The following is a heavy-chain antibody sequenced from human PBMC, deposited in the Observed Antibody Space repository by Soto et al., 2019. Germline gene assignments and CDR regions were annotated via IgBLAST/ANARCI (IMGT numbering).Heavy chain of an antibody. CDR2: INPSGGST. CDR3: ARVYCSGGSCYSIAY. Sequence: QVQLVQSGAEVKKPGASVKVSCKASGYTFTSYFMHWVRQAPGQGLEWMGKINPSGGSTSYTQKCQGRVTITRDTSTSTVYMELSSLRSEDTAVYYCARVYCSGGSCYSIAYWGQGTLVTVSS. D-gene: IGHD2-15*01. CDR1: GYTFTSYF. J-gene: IGHJ4*02. V-gene: IGHV1-46*03.